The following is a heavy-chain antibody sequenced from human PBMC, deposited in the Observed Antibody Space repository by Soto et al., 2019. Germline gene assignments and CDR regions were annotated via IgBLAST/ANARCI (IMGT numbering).Heavy chain of an antibody. J-gene: IGHJ6*02. CDR3: AKDVIARPTVRGGGNYYYYYGMDV. D-gene: IGHD3-10*01. V-gene: IGHV3-30*18. CDR2: ISYDGSNK. CDR1: GFTFSSYG. Sequence: GGSQRLSCAPSGFTFSSYGMHWVRQAPGKGLEWVAVISYDGSNKYYADSVKGRFTISRDNSKNTLYLQMNSLRAEDTAVYYCAKDVIARPTVRGGGNYYYYYGMDVWGQGTTVTVSS.